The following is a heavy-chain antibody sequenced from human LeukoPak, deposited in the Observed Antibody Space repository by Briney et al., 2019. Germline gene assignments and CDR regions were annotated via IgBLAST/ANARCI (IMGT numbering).Heavy chain of an antibody. V-gene: IGHV1-46*01. D-gene: IGHD5-18*01. CDR2: INPSGGST. CDR3: AREIGPIQLHLWGSAFDY. J-gene: IGHJ4*02. Sequence: ASVKVSCKASGYAFTNYYFHWVRQAPGQGPEWMGIINPSGGSTSYAQKFQGRVTMTRDTSTSTVYMKLSSLRSEDTAVYYCAREIGPIQLHLWGSAFDYWGQGTLVTVSS. CDR1: GYAFTNYY.